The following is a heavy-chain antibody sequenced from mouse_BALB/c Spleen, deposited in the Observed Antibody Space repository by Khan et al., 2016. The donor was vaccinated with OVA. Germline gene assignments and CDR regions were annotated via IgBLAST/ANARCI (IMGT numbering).Heavy chain of an antibody. V-gene: IGHV1S81*02. Sequence: QVQLQQPGAELVKPGDSVKLSCKASGYTFTNYWMNWVKQRPGKGLEWMGKIYTDEGRSTYNEKFKTKAKLTVDRSSGTATMHLSSLTSYDSSVYYWARSAYVGNYFDYWGQGATLTVSS. CDR3: ARSAYVGNYFDY. J-gene: IGHJ2*01. D-gene: IGHD2-10*01. CDR1: GYTFTNYW. CDR2: IYTDEGRS.